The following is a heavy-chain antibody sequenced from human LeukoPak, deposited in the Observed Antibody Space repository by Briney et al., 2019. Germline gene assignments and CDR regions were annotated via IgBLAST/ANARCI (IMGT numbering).Heavy chain of an antibody. CDR2: ISSSSETI. J-gene: IGHJ5*02. CDR3: ARDGELCNHCA. CDR1: GFTFSSYS. D-gene: IGHD1-7*01. Sequence: GGSLRLSCAASGFTFSSYSMNWVRQAPGKGLEWLSYISSSSETIYYADSVKGRFTISRDNAKNSLYLQMNSLRAEDTAVYYCARDGELCNHCAWGQGTLVTVSS. V-gene: IGHV3-48*04.